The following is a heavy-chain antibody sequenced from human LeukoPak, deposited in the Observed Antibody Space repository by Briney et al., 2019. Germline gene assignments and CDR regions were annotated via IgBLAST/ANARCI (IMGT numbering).Heavy chain of an antibody. J-gene: IGHJ4*02. CDR3: VKGGFTYYDD. CDR1: GFTFDYSA. Sequence: GGSLRLSCAASGFTFDYSAMTWVRQTPEKGLEWVSTINTGDITFYANSVKGRFTISRDNSKNALFLQMNSLRAEDTAIYYCVKGGFTYYDDWGQGTLVTVSS. CDR2: INTGDIT. V-gene: IGHV3-23*01. D-gene: IGHD3-22*01.